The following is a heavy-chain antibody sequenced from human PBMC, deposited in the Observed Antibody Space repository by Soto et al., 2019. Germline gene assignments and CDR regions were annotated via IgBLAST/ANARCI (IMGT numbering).Heavy chain of an antibody. D-gene: IGHD6-13*01. V-gene: IGHV3-23*01. J-gene: IGHJ4*02. CDR3: ARSQQQMVWGLDY. CDR2: ITGSGGTT. CDR1: GFTFTDYA. Sequence: GGSLRLSCAASGFTFTDYALSWVRQAPGKGLEWVSQITGSGGTTYDADSVKGRFTISRDNSKSTLYLKMNSLRVDDTATYYCARSQQQMVWGLDYWGQGTLVTVSS.